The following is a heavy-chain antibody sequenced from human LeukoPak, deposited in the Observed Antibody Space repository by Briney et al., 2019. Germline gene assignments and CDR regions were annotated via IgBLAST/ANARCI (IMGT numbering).Heavy chain of an antibody. V-gene: IGHV3-23*01. Sequence: GGSLRLSCAASGFTFSSYAMSWVRQAPGKGLEWVSAISGSGGSTYYADSVKGRFTISRDNSKNTLYLQGNSLRAEDTAVYYCAKGPRRAVVYYFDYWGQGTLVTVSS. J-gene: IGHJ4*02. CDR1: GFTFSSYA. CDR3: AKGPRRAVVYYFDY. CDR2: ISGSGGST. D-gene: IGHD2-21*01.